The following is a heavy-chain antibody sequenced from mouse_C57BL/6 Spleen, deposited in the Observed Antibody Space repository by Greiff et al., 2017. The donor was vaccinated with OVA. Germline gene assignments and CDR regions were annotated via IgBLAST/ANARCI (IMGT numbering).Heavy chain of an antibody. CDR2: IDPSDSYT. Sequence: QVQLQQPGAELVMPGASVKLSCKASGYTFTSYWMHWVKQRPGQGLEWIGEIDPSDSYTNYNQKLKGKSTLTVDKSSSTAYMQLSSLTSEDSAVYYCARSGTTDYWGQGTTLTVSS. CDR1: GYTFTSYW. J-gene: IGHJ2*01. V-gene: IGHV1-69*01. D-gene: IGHD1-1*01. CDR3: ARSGTTDY.